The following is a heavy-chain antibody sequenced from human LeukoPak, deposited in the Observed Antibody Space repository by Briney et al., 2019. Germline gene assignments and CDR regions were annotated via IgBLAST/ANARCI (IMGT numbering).Heavy chain of an antibody. V-gene: IGHV1-18*01. CDR1: GFIFSTYV. J-gene: IGHJ6*03. CDR3: ARGDIEGYERSYYYYMDV. CDR2: ICGNNGQP. D-gene: IGHD2-15*01. Sequence: ASVKVSRMTSGFIFSTYVISWVRQAPGQGVELMGWICGNNGQPKYEQKLQGRVTMTTDTSTATAYMEIGSLRSEDTAVYYCARGDIEGYERSYYYYMDVWGKGTTVTISS.